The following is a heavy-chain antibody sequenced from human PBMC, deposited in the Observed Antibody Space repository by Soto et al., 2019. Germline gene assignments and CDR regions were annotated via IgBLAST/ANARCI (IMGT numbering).Heavy chain of an antibody. CDR2: ISYDGSNK. CDR1: GFTFSSYG. D-gene: IGHD6-13*01. Sequence: GGSLRLSCAASGFTFSSYGMHWVRQAPGKGLEWVAVISYDGSNKYYADSVKGRFTISRDNSKNTLYLQMNSLRAEDTAVYYCATRGYSSSWYLFDYWGQGTLVTVSS. CDR3: ATRGYSSSWYLFDY. V-gene: IGHV3-30*03. J-gene: IGHJ4*02.